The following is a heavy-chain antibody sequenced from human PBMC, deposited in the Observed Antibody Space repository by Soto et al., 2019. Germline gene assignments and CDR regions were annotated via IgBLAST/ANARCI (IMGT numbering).Heavy chain of an antibody. V-gene: IGHV3-21*01. J-gene: IGHJ3*02. Sequence: GGSLRLSCAASGFTFSSYSMNWVRQAPGKGLEWVSSISSSSSYIYYADSVKGRFTISRDNAKNSLYLQMNSLRAEDTAVYYCARDSLTTHVGAFDIWGQGTMVTVSS. CDR1: GFTFSSYS. CDR2: ISSSSSYI. D-gene: IGHD4-4*01. CDR3: ARDSLTTHVGAFDI.